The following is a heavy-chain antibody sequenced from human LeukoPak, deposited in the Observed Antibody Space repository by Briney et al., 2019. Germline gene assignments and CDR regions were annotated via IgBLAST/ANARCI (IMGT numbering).Heavy chain of an antibody. J-gene: IGHJ5*02. CDR3: ARKLYYYDSGGSAGYAGWFDP. V-gene: IGHV3-7*05. CDR1: RFTFSNYW. Sequence: GGSLRLSCAVSRFTFSNYWMSWVRRAPGKGLEWVANYNQDGSEKYYVDSVKGRFSISRDNAKNSLYLQMNSLRAEDTAVYYCARKLYYYDSGGSAGYAGWFDPWGQGTLVTVSS. CDR2: YNQDGSEK. D-gene: IGHD3-22*01.